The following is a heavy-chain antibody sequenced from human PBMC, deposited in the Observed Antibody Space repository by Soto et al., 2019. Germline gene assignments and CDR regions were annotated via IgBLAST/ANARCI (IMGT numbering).Heavy chain of an antibody. CDR2: IIPIFGTA. CDR1: GGTFSSYA. J-gene: IGHJ5*02. CDR3: ARVLGNVLRFLEWSGNWFDP. Sequence: QVQLVQSGAEVKQPGSSVKVSCKASGGTFSSYAISWVRQAPGQGLEWMGGIIPIFGTANYAQKFQGRVTITADESTSTAYMVMSSLRSEDTAVYYCARVLGNVLRFLEWSGNWFDPWVQGTLVTVSS. V-gene: IGHV1-69*01. D-gene: IGHD3-3*01.